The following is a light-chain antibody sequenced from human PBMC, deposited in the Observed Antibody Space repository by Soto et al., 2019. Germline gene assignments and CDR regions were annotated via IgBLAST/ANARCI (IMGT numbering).Light chain of an antibody. CDR1: HSVTSN. CDR2: AAS. Sequence: EIVMTQSPATLSVSPGERATLSCSASHSVTSNLAWYQQKPGQAPRLLIYAASTRATGIPARFSGSGSGTECTITISSLQSEDFAVYYCQHYDNRPPYTFGQGTRLEIK. V-gene: IGKV3-15*01. CDR3: QHYDNRPPYT. J-gene: IGKJ2*01.